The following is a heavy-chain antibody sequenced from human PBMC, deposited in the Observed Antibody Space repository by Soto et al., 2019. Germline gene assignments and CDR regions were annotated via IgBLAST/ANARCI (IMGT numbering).Heavy chain of an antibody. Sequence: QVQLVESGGGVVQPGRSLRLSCAASGFTFSSYGMHWVRQAPGKGLEWVAVISYDGSNKYYADSVKGRFTISRDNSKNALYLQMNSLRAKTTAVYYCAKERAYSSSWFDYWGQGTLVTVSS. V-gene: IGHV3-30*18. J-gene: IGHJ4*02. CDR3: AKERAYSSSWFDY. D-gene: IGHD6-13*01. CDR1: GFTFSSYG. CDR2: ISYDGSNK.